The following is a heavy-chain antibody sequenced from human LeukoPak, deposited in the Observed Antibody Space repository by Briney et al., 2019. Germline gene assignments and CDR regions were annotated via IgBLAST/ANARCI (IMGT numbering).Heavy chain of an antibody. D-gene: IGHD3-10*01. Sequence: SETLSLTCAVYGGSFSGYYWSWIRQPPGKGLEWIGEINHSGSTNYNPSLKSRVTISVDTSKNQFSLKLSSVTAADTAVYYCARAWGRQYYYGSGSYHYYYYMDVWGKGTTVTVSS. CDR2: INHSGST. V-gene: IGHV4-34*01. CDR3: ARAWGRQYYYGSGSYHYYYYMDV. CDR1: GGSFSGYY. J-gene: IGHJ6*03.